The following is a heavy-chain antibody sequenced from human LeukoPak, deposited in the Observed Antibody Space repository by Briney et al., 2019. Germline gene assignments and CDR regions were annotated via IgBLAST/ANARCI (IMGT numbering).Heavy chain of an antibody. CDR1: GGSISSYY. CDR2: IYYSGST. Sequence: SETLSLTCTVSGGSISSYYWSWIRQPPGKGLAWIGYIYYSGSTNCNPSLKSRGTISVDTSKNQFSLKLSSVTAADTAVYYCARGAVAGKMSWFDPWGQGTLVTVSS. CDR3: ARGAVAGKMSWFDP. V-gene: IGHV4-59*01. J-gene: IGHJ5*02. D-gene: IGHD6-19*01.